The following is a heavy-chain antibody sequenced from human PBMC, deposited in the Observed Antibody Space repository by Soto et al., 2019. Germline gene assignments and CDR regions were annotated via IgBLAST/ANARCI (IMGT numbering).Heavy chain of an antibody. CDR2: ISFDGNYK. J-gene: IGHJ2*01. V-gene: IGHV3-30*18. CDR1: GFTFSSYG. Sequence: QVQLVESGGGVVQPGRSLRLSCVGSGFTFSSYGMHWVRQAPGKGLEWLAVISFDGNYKYHADSVKGRFTISRDNSKNTPFLEMSSTSPEDTAVYYCVKDKFLSGSYESWYFELGGRGTLVTVSS. CDR3: VKDKFLSGSYESWYFEL. D-gene: IGHD1-26*01.